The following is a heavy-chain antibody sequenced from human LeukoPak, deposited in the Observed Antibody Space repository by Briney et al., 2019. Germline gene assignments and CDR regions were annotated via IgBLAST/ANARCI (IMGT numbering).Heavy chain of an antibody. D-gene: IGHD3-10*01. CDR2: SIPILGTA. CDR3: AGGEVRNYYMDV. CDR1: GGTFSSYA. V-gene: IGHV1-69*05. J-gene: IGHJ6*03. Sequence: ASVKVSCKASGGTFSSYAISWVRQAPGQGLEWMGGSIPILGTANYAQKFQGRVTITTGESTSTAYMELSSLRSEDTAVYYCAGGEVRNYYMDVWGKGPTVTVSS.